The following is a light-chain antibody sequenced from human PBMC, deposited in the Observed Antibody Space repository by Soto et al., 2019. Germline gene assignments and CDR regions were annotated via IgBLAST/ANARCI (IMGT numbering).Light chain of an antibody. J-gene: IGKJ1*01. CDR2: KAS. V-gene: IGKV1-5*03. Sequence: DIQMTQSPSTLSASVGDRVTITCRASQSISSWLAWYQQKPGKAPKVLIYKASNLQSGVPARFSGSGSGTDFTLTISSLQPYDFATYYCQQCNSYPPTFGQGTTVDIK. CDR1: QSISSW. CDR3: QQCNSYPPT.